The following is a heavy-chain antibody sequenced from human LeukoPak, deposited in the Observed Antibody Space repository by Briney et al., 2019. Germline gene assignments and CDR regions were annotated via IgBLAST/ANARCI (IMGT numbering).Heavy chain of an antibody. J-gene: IGHJ6*03. V-gene: IGHV4-4*07. CDR2: IYTSGST. CDR3: ARDSMSVKAYYDFWSGYYYYYYMDV. Sequence: PSETLSLTCTVSGGSISSYCWSWIRQPAGKGLEWIGRIYTSGSTNYNPSFKSRVTMSVDTSKNQFSLKLSSVTAADTAVYYCARDSMSVKAYYDFWSGYYYYYYMDVWGKGTTVTVSS. CDR1: GGSISSYC. D-gene: IGHD3-3*01.